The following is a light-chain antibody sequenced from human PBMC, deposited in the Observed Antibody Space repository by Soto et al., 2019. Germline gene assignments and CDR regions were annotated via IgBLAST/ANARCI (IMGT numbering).Light chain of an antibody. J-gene: IGKJ3*01. CDR1: QTMTNNF. CDR2: GAS. CDR3: HYYGGTTRT. V-gene: IGKV3-20*01. Sequence: EIVLTQSPDSLSVSPGERATLSCRASQTMTNNFLAWYQQKPGQSPRLLIYGASRRATGVPDRFSGSGSGTDFTLTISRLESEDFAVYYCHYYGGTTRTFGPGTRVDFK.